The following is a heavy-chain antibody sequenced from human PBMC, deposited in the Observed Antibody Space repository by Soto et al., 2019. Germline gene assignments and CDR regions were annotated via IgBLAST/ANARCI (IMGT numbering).Heavy chain of an antibody. J-gene: IGHJ4*02. CDR3: ARGGRWKGY. Sequence: SETLSLTCAVYGGSFSGYYWSWIRQPPGKGLEWIGEINHSGSTNYNPSLKSRVTISIDTSRNQFSLNLSSVTAADTAVYYCARGGRWKGYWGQGTLVTVSS. V-gene: IGHV4-34*01. D-gene: IGHD4-17*01. CDR2: INHSGST. CDR1: GGSFSGYY.